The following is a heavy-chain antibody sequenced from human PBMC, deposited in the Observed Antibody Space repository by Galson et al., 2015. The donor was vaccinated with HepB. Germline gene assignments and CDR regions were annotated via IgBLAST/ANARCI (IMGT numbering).Heavy chain of an antibody. J-gene: IGHJ4*02. Sequence: SLRLSCAASGFTLRTYAMAWVRQAPGKGLEWVSIISSDGDSSSSYLDSVMGRFIVSKESSRNTAYLQMSSLRADDTAIYFCARATWRDKEWPIFDYWGQGTLVTVSS. CDR3: ARATWRDKEWPIFDY. V-gene: IGHV3-23*01. D-gene: IGHD1-1*01. CDR1: GFTLRTYA. CDR2: ISSDGDSS.